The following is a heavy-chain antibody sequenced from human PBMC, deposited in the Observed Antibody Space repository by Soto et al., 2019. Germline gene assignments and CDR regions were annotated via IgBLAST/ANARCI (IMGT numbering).Heavy chain of an antibody. D-gene: IGHD3-10*01. J-gene: IGHJ4*02. CDR3: AHGSGSYYTGQFDY. CDR1: GGSISSSSYY. Sequence: SETLSLTCTVSGGSISSSSYYWGWIRQPPGKGLEWIGSIYYSGSTYYNPSLKSRVTISVDTSKNQFSLKLSSVTAADTAVYYCAHGSGSYYTGQFDYWGQGTLVTVSS. CDR2: IYYSGST. V-gene: IGHV4-39*01.